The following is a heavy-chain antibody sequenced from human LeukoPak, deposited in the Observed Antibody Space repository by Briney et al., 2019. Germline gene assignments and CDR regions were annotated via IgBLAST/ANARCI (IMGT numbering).Heavy chain of an antibody. V-gene: IGHV1-2*06. CDR1: GYTFTGYY. CDR3: ARGYCSGGSCYSVENWFDP. D-gene: IGHD2-15*01. J-gene: IGHJ5*02. CDR2: INPNSGGT. Sequence: GASVKVSCKAAGYTFTGYYMFWVRQAPGQGLEWMGRINPNSGGTNYAQKFQGRVTMTRDTSISTAYMELCRLRSDDTAVYYCARGYCSGGSCYSVENWFDPWGQGTLVTVSS.